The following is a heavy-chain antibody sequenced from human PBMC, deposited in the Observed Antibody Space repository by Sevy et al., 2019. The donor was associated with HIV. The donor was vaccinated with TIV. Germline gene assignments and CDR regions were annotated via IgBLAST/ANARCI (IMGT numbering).Heavy chain of an antibody. D-gene: IGHD2-8*01. CDR3: ARDPRMYGDYLLAYFDY. V-gene: IGHV3-33*01. Sequence: GGSLRLSCAGSGFTPSTYAMHWVRQAPGKGLEWVAVIGNDGNNKYYADSVKGRFTISRDNSKNTLFLQMDSLRAEDTAVYYCARDPRMYGDYLLAYFDYWGQGALVTVSS. CDR2: IGNDGNNK. CDR1: GFTPSTYA. J-gene: IGHJ4*02.